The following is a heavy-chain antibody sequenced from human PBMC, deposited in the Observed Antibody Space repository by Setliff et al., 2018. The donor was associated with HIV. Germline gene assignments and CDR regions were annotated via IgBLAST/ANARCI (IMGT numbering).Heavy chain of an antibody. CDR2: IYPSSGGT. V-gene: IGHV1-2*06. D-gene: IGHD4-17*01. CDR3: ARGTTVVMGDDVDNYHYSYLDV. Sequence: GASVKVSCKASGYTFTGYYIHWVRQAPRQGLEWMGRIYPSSGGTNFAQKFRGRVTMTRDTSISTAYMELSRLTSDDTAMYYCARGTTVVMGDDVDNYHYSYLDVWGKGTTVTVSS. J-gene: IGHJ6*03. CDR1: GYTFTGYY.